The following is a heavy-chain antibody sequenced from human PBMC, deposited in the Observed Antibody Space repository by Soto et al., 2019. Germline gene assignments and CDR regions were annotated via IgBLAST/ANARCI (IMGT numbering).Heavy chain of an antibody. D-gene: IGHD3-16*01. V-gene: IGHV4-39*07. CDR1: GGSISSSSYY. Sequence: SETLSLTCTVSGGSISSSSYYWGWIRQPPGKGLEWMGSIYYSGSTYYNPSLKSRVTISVDTSKNQFSLKLSSVTAADTAVYYCARGNIRGSAFDIWGQGTMVTVSS. CDR2: IYYSGST. CDR3: ARGNIRGSAFDI. J-gene: IGHJ3*02.